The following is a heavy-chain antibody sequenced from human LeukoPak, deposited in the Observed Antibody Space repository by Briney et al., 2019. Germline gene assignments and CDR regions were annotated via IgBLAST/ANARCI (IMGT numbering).Heavy chain of an antibody. CDR1: GGSISSYY. V-gene: IGHV4-59*01. CDR2: IYYSGST. Sequence: PSETLSLTCTVSGGSISSYYWSWIRQPLGKGLEWIGYIYYSGSTNYNPSLKSRVTISVDTSKNQFSLKLNSVTAADTAVYYCARSPPTETDLDVWGQGTTVTVSS. J-gene: IGHJ6*02. CDR3: ARSPPTETDLDV.